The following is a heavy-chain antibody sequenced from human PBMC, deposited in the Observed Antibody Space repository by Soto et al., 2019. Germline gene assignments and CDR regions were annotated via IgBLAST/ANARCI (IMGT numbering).Heavy chain of an antibody. D-gene: IGHD6-13*01. CDR1: GVTLSSYG. J-gene: IGHJ4*02. CDR3: AKNGGSSCPDY. CDR2: ISYDGSNK. Sequence: TXGSLKLSCSASGVTLSSYGMHWVRQAPGKGLEWVAVISYDGSNKYYADSVKGRFTISRDNSKNTLYLQMNSLRAEDTAVYYCAKNGGSSCPDYWGQGTLVTVSS. V-gene: IGHV3-30*18.